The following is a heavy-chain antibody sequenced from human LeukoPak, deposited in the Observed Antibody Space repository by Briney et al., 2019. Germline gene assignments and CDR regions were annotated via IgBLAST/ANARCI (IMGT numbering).Heavy chain of an antibody. J-gene: IGHJ4*02. V-gene: IGHV3-11*01. Sequence: GGSLRLSCAASGFTFSDYYMSWIRQAPGKGLEWASYISSSGSTIYYADSVKGRFTISRDNAKNSLYLQMNSLRAEDTAVYYCARGLYYYDSSAVLGGYWGQGTLVTVSS. CDR3: ARGLYYYDSSAVLGGY. CDR2: ISSSGSTI. CDR1: GFTFSDYY. D-gene: IGHD3-22*01.